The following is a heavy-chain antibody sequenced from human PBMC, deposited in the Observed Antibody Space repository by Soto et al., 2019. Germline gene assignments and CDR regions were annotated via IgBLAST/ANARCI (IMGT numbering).Heavy chain of an antibody. Sequence: GGSLRLSCSASGFTFSSYAMNWVRQVPGKGLEWVSAISGSGRSTYYADSVKGRFTISRDNAKNSVYLDMNSLSAEDTAVYYCARESEDLTSNFDYWGQGTLVTVS. V-gene: IGHV3-23*01. CDR3: ARESEDLTSNFDY. J-gene: IGHJ4*02. CDR1: GFTFSSYA. CDR2: ISGSGRST.